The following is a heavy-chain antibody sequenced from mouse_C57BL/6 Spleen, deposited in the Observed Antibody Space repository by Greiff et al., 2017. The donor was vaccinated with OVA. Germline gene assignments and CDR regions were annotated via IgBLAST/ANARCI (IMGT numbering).Heavy chain of an antibody. CDR3: ARSLRRGDYAMDY. J-gene: IGHJ4*01. CDR2: INPSNGGT. D-gene: IGHD2-12*01. Sequence: QVQLQQSGTELVKPGASVKLSCKASGYTFTSYWMHWVKQRPGQGLEWIGKINPSNGGTNYNEKFKSKATLTVDKSSSTAYMQLSSLTSEDSAVYYCARSLRRGDYAMDYWGQGTSVTVSS. CDR1: GYTFTSYW. V-gene: IGHV1-53*01.